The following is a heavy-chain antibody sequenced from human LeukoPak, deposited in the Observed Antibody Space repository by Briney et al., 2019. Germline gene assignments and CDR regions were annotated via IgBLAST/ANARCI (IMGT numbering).Heavy chain of an antibody. CDR3: AKDTNYGDPGDFDY. Sequence: PGGSLRLSCAASGFTFSSYAMSWVRQAPGKGLEWVSAISGSGGSTYYADSVKGRFTISRDSSKNTLYVQMNSLRAEDTAVYYCAKDTNYGDPGDFDYWGQGTLVTVSS. J-gene: IGHJ4*02. CDR1: GFTFSSYA. V-gene: IGHV3-23*01. CDR2: ISGSGGST. D-gene: IGHD4-17*01.